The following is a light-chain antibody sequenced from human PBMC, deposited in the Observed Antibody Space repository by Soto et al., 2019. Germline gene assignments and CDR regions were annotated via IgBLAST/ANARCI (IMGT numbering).Light chain of an antibody. Sequence: DIQMTQSPSSLSASVGDRVTITCRASQSVSNYLHWYQQKPGKAPNLLIYDASSLQSGVPSRFSGSGSGTEFTLTISSLQHEDFATYYCQQSYYNPTFGQGTKV. CDR3: QQSYYNPT. V-gene: IGKV1-39*01. CDR2: DAS. J-gene: IGKJ1*01. CDR1: QSVSNY.